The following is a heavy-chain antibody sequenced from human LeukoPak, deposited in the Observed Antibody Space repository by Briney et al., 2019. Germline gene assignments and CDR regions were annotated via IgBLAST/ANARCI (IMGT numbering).Heavy chain of an antibody. CDR1: GFTFSSYG. CDR2: IWYDGSNK. J-gene: IGHJ4*02. CDR3: AKDHAVATITGDYFDY. Sequence: SGRSLRLSCAASGFTFSSYGMHWVRQAPGKGLEWVAVIWYDGSNKYYADSVKGRFTISRDNSKNTLYLQMNSLRAEDTAVYYCAKDHAVATITGDYFDYWGQGTLVTVSS. V-gene: IGHV3-33*06. D-gene: IGHD5-12*01.